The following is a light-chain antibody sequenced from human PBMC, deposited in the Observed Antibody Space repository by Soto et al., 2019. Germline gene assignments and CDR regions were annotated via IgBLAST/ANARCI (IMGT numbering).Light chain of an antibody. Sequence: EIVLTQSPATLSLSPGERATLSCRASQSIRSYLAWYQQKPGQAPRLLIYDGSNRAAGIPARFSGSGSGTDFTLTISSLEPEDFAVYYCQQRSNWPSFTFGPGTKVDIK. CDR1: QSIRSY. J-gene: IGKJ3*01. CDR3: QQRSNWPSFT. CDR2: DGS. V-gene: IGKV3-11*01.